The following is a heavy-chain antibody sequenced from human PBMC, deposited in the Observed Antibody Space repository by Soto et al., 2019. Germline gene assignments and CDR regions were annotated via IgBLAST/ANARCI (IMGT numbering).Heavy chain of an antibody. CDR3: APHPGGGGY. CDR1: GFTVSNNY. V-gene: IGHV3-53*01. Sequence: EVQLVESGGGLIQPGGSLRLSCAVSGFTVSNNYMSWVRQAPGKGLEGVSVIYSGGYTAYGDSVKGRFTISRDNSKNTLISQKKGPGPDDRGVFYCAPHPGGGGYWGQGTLVTVSS. CDR2: IYSGGYT. D-gene: IGHD3-10*01. J-gene: IGHJ4*02.